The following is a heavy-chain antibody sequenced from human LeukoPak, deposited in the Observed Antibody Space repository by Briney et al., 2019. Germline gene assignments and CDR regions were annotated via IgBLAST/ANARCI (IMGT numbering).Heavy chain of an antibody. D-gene: IGHD2-2*01. CDR2: ISVSGSST. J-gene: IGHJ4*02. CDR1: GSTFSSYA. CDR3: AKDGEYCTSTSCYPDYFDY. V-gene: IGHV3-23*01. Sequence: PGGSLRLSCAASGSTFSSYAMNWVRQAPGKGLEWVSVISVSGSSTSYADSVKGRFTISRDNSKNTLYLQMNSLRAEDTALYYCAKDGEYCTSTSCYPDYFDYWGQGTLVTVSS.